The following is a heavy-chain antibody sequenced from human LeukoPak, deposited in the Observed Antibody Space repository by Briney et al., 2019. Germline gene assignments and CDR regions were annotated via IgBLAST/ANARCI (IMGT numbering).Heavy chain of an antibody. V-gene: IGHV1-2*02. CDR2: INPNSGGT. J-gene: IGHJ4*02. D-gene: IGHD3-10*01. Sequence: ASVKVSCKASGYTFTGYYMHWVRQAPGQGLEWMGWINPNSGGTNYAQKFQGRVTMTRDTSISTAYMELSRLRSGDTAVYYCARDLLMVRGVNPGYWGQGTLVTVSS. CDR3: ARDLLMVRGVNPGY. CDR1: GYTFTGYY.